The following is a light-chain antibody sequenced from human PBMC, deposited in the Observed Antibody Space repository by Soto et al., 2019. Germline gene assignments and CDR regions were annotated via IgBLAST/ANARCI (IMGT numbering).Light chain of an antibody. V-gene: IGKV4-1*01. CDR3: HQYYSDPRT. J-gene: IGKJ2*01. CDR2: WAS. CDR1: QSTFYASIKKNQ. Sequence: DIVMTQSPDSLALSVGERATINCKSSQSTFYASIKKNQLAWYQQKPGQPPKLLIHWASIRESGVPDRFSGSGSGTDFTLTISSVQAEDAAVYYCHQYYSDPRTFGQGTKLEIK.